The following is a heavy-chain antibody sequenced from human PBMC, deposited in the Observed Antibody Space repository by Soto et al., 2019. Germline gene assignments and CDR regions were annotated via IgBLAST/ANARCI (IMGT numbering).Heavy chain of an antibody. CDR1: GFTFSSYS. CDR3: ARDLWASGWILHY. D-gene: IGHD6-19*01. Sequence: GGSLRLSCAASGFTFSSYSMNWVRQAPGKGLEWVSSISSSSSYIYYADSVKGRFTISRDNTKNSLYLQMNSLRAEDTAVYYCARDLWASGWILHYWGQGTLVTVSS. V-gene: IGHV3-21*01. J-gene: IGHJ4*02. CDR2: ISSSSSYI.